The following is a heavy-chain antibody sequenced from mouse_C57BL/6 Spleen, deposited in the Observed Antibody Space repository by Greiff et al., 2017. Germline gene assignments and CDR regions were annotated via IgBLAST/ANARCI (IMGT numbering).Heavy chain of an antibody. CDR3: AGRLRLPSMDY. V-gene: IGHV1-82*01. CDR1: GYAFSSSW. D-gene: IGHD3-2*02. J-gene: IGHJ4*01. Sequence: QVQLQQSGPELVKPGASVTISCKASGYAFSSSWMNWVKQRPGKGLEWIGRIYPGDGDTNYNGKFKGKATLTADKSSSTPYMQLSSLTSEDSAVYFCAGRLRLPSMDYWGQGTSVTVSS. CDR2: IYPGDGDT.